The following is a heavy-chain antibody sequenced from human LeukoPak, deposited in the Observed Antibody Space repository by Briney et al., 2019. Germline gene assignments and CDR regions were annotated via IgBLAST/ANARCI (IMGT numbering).Heavy chain of an antibody. CDR2: ISGCGGST. CDR3: AKDRYCGGDCYSLSWFDP. D-gene: IGHD2-21*02. Sequence: GGSLRLSCAASGFTFSSYAMSWVRQAPGKGLEWVSAISGCGGSTYYADSVKGRFTISRDNSKNTLYLQMNSLRAEDTAVYYCAKDRYCGGDCYSLSWFDPWGQGTLVTVSS. J-gene: IGHJ5*02. CDR1: GFTFSSYA. V-gene: IGHV3-23*01.